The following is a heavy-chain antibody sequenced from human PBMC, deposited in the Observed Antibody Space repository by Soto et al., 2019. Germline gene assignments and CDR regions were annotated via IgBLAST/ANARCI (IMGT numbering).Heavy chain of an antibody. V-gene: IGHV3-21*01. CDR1: GFTFSIYS. CDR2: ISGSSSYM. CDR3: AKDRGDFGMVIAYYYYNMDV. J-gene: IGHJ6*02. Sequence: EVQLVESGGGLVKPGGSLRLSCEASGFTFSIYSMNWVRQVPGKGLEWVSSISGSSSYMFYADSVKGRFTVSRDNAKNSIDMQMNSMRVEDMAVYYSAKDRGDFGMVIAYYYYNMDVWGQGTTVTVSS. D-gene: IGHD3-3*01.